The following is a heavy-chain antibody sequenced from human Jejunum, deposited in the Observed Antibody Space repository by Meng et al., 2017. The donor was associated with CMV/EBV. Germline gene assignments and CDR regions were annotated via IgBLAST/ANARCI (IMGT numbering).Heavy chain of an antibody. J-gene: IGHJ4*02. CDR3: ARLLGSSGYYIFHYFDY. CDR2: IYYSGNI. D-gene: IGHD3-22*01. Sequence: QLQLQESGPGLVKPSETLSLTCTVSGDSITSNSGSYYWGWIRQPPGKGLEWIANIYYSGNIDYNPSLRSRVTISRDTSKNQFFLRLSSVTAADTAVYYCARLLGSSGYYIFHYFDYWGQGPLVTVAS. V-gene: IGHV4-39*07. CDR1: GDSITSNSGSYY.